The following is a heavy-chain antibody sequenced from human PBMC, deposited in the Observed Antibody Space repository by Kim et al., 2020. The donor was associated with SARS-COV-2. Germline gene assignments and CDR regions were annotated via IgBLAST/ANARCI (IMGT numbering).Heavy chain of an antibody. D-gene: IGHD5-12*01. Sequence: DSVKGRFTISRDNAKNSLYLQMNSLRAEDTAVYYCARDKLDVGYYYGMDVWGQGTTVTVSS. J-gene: IGHJ6*02. V-gene: IGHV3-11*04. CDR3: ARDKLDVGYYYGMDV.